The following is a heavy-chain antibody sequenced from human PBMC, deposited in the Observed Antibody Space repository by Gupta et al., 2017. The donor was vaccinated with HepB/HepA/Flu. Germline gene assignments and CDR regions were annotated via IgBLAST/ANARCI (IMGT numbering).Heavy chain of an antibody. J-gene: IGHJ3*02. CDR2: INHSGST. CDR3: ARVLRGYSYGYFAFDI. D-gene: IGHD5-18*01. V-gene: IGHV4-34*01. CDR1: GGFFSGYS. Sequence: QVQLQQWGAGLLKLSETLSLTRAVYGGFFSGYSWCWIRQPPGKGLEWSGEINHSGSTNYNPALKSRVTISVDTSKNQFSLKLSSVTAADTAVYYCARVLRGYSYGYFAFDIWGQGTMVTVSS.